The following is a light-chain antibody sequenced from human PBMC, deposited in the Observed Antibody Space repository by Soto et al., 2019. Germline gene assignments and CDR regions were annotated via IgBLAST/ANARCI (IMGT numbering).Light chain of an antibody. J-gene: IGKJ3*01. CDR3: MQALQTPLT. V-gene: IGKV2-28*01. CDR1: QSLLHTNGYNY. Sequence: DIVMTQSPLSLPVTPGEPASISCSSSQSLLHTNGYNYLDWYLQKPGQSPQLLIYLGSNRDSGVPDRFSGSGSGTDFTLKITKVEAEDVGVYYCMQALQTPLTFGPGTKVNIK. CDR2: LGS.